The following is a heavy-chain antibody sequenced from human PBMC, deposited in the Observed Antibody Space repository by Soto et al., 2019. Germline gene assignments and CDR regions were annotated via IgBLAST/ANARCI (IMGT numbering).Heavy chain of an antibody. J-gene: IGHJ4*02. CDR2: ISSSSSYI. CDR1: EFTFSSYS. D-gene: IGHD2-15*01. V-gene: IGHV3-21*01. CDR3: ARDLGYCSGGSCFTYDY. Sequence: PGGSLRLSCAASEFTFSSYSMNWVRQAPGKGLEWVSSISSSSSYIYYADSVKGRFTISRDNAKNSLYLQMNSLRAEDTAVYYCARDLGYCSGGSCFTYDYWGQGTLVTVSS.